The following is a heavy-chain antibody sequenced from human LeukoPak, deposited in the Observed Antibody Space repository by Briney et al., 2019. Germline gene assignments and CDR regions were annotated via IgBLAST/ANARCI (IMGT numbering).Heavy chain of an antibody. V-gene: IGHV3-15*01. Sequence: GGSLRLSCAASGFTFNKAWMIWVRQAPGEGLEWIGRIKTKCEGETTDYSETVKARFIISRDDSKNTLYLQMKSMKTEDAAVYYCTTVPSFHDVLAGYHFDYWGQGTLVAVAS. J-gene: IGHJ4*02. D-gene: IGHD3-16*01. CDR1: GFTFNKAW. CDR2: IKTKCEGETT. CDR3: TTVPSFHDVLAGYHFDY.